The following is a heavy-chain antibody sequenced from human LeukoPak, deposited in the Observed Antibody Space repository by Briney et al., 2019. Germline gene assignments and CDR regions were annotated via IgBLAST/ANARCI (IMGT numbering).Heavy chain of an antibody. CDR2: ISAYNGNT. D-gene: IGHD1-7*01. J-gene: IGHJ4*02. CDR1: GKRLSGLS. CDR3: ARLRVTGTTGFDY. V-gene: IGHV1-18*01. Sequence: ASVKVSCKVSGKRLSGLSMAWVRQAPGQGLEWMGWISAYNGNTNYAQKLQGRVTMTTDTSTSTAYMELRSLRSDDTAVYYCARLRVTGTTGFDYWGQGTLVTVSS.